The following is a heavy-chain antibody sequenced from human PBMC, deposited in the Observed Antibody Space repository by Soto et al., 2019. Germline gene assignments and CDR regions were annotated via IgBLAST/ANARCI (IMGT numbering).Heavy chain of an antibody. CDR1: GGSFSGYY. D-gene: IGHD3-10*01. J-gene: IGHJ6*02. V-gene: IGHV4-34*01. CDR3: ARANYGSGSYQDGMDV. CDR2: INHSGST. Sequence: QVQLQQWGAGLLKPSETLSLTCAVYGGSFSGYYWSWIRQPPGKGLEWIGEINHSGSTNYNPSLKSRVTISVDTSKNQFSLKLSSVTAADAAVYYCARANYGSGSYQDGMDVWGQGTTVTVSS.